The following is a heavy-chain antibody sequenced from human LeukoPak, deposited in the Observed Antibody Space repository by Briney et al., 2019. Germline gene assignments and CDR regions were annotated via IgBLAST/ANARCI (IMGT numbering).Heavy chain of an antibody. CDR3: ARRGTGYYRTYDY. CDR2: INHSGST. CDR1: GGSFSGYY. Sequence: KSSETLSLTCAVYGGSFSGYYWSWIRQPPGKGLEWIGEINHSGSTNYNPSLKSRVTVSVDTSKNQFSLKLSSVTAADTAVYYCARRGTGYYRTYDYWGQGTLVTVSS. J-gene: IGHJ4*02. D-gene: IGHD3/OR15-3a*01. V-gene: IGHV4-34*01.